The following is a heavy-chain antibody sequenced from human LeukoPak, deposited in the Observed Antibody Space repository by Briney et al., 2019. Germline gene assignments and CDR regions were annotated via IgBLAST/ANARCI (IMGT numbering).Heavy chain of an antibody. J-gene: IGHJ4*02. CDR2: ISGSGGST. D-gene: IGHD5-18*01. CDR1: GFTFSSYA. Sequence: GGSLRLSCAASGFTFSSYAMSWVRQAPGKGLEWVSAISGSGGSTYYADSVKGRFTISRDNSKNTLYLQMNSLRAEGTAVYYCAKLCPNTAMARTFVDYWGQGTLVTVSS. V-gene: IGHV3-23*01. CDR3: AKLCPNTAMARTFVDY.